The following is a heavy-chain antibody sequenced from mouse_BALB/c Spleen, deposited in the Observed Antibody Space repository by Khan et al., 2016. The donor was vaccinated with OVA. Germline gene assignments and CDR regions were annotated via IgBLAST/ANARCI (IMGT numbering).Heavy chain of an antibody. J-gene: IGHJ4*01. CDR1: GYSITTNYA. Sequence: EVQLQESGPGLVKPSQSLSLTCTVTGYSITTNYAWDWIRQFPGNTLEWMGYISYSGSTSYNPSLKSRISITRDTSKNQFFMQLNSVTTEDTATYYWSRKNYDGDAGDYWGQGTSVTVSS. CDR2: ISYSGST. CDR3: SRKNYDGDAGDY. V-gene: IGHV3-2*02. D-gene: IGHD1-2*01.